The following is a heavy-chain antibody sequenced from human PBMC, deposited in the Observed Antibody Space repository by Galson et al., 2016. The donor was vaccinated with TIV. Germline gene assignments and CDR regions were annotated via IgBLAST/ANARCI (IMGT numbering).Heavy chain of an antibody. Sequence: SLRLYCAASGFTFSRYGMHWVRQAPGKGLEWVAVISYDGINRYYADSVKGRFTISRDNPKNTLYLQMSSLRAEDTAVYYCATEPYPHSSTWYIDYWGQGTLVTVSS. D-gene: IGHD6-13*01. CDR3: ATEPYPHSSTWYIDY. CDR2: ISYDGINR. CDR1: GFTFSRYG. V-gene: IGHV3-30*03. J-gene: IGHJ4*02.